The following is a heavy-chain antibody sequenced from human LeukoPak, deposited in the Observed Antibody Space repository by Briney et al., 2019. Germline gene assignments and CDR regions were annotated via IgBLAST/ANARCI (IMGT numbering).Heavy chain of an antibody. Sequence: GGSLRLSCAASGFSFSSYWMSWVRQAPGKGLEWVANINQDGSEKYYVDSVKGRFTISRDNAKNSLHLQMNSLRAEDTAVYYCARRDGYNTFYFEYWGQGTLVTVSS. J-gene: IGHJ4*02. CDR3: ARRDGYNTFYFEY. CDR1: GFSFSSYW. D-gene: IGHD5-24*01. CDR2: INQDGSEK. V-gene: IGHV3-7*01.